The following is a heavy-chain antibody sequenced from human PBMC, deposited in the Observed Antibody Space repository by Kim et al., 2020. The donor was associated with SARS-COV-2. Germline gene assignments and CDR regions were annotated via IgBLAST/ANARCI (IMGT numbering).Heavy chain of an antibody. J-gene: IGHJ4*02. D-gene: IGHD2-15*01. CDR1: GFTFSTYA. V-gene: IGHV3-30-3*01. CDR2: ISYDGSNK. CDR3: ARSPTTPWHNFDY. Sequence: GGSLRLSCAASGFTFSTYAMHWVRQAPGKGLEWVAVISYDGSNKFYADSVKGRFTISRDNSKNTLYLQMNSLRPEDTALYYCARSPTTPWHNFDYWGQGT.